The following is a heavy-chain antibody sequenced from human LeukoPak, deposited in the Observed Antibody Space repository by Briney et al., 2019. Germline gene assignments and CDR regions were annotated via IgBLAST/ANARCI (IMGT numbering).Heavy chain of an antibody. CDR1: GFTFSTFW. V-gene: IGHV3-74*01. CDR3: AKDRVWNSLDS. J-gene: IGHJ4*02. Sequence: GGSLRLSCVASGFTFSTFWMNWVRQAPGKGLVWVSRINTDGSDTAYADSVKGRFTISRDNAKNTLYLQMNSLKNDDTAVYYCAKDRVWNSLDSWGQGTLVTVSS. CDR2: INTDGSDT. D-gene: IGHD1-7*01.